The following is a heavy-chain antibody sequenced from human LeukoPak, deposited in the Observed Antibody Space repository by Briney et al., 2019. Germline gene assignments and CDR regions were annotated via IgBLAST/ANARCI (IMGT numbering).Heavy chain of an antibody. V-gene: IGHV4-4*07. CDR3: AKIGYSSGWFEVDS. J-gene: IGHJ4*02. CDR1: GESISNYY. D-gene: IGHD6-19*01. Sequence: SETLSLTCTVSGESISNYYWTWIRQPAGKGLEWIGRIYTSGSTNYNPSLKSRVTISLDKSKNQFSLRLSSVTAADTAVYFCAKIGYSSGWFEVDSWGQGTLVTVSS. CDR2: IYTSGST.